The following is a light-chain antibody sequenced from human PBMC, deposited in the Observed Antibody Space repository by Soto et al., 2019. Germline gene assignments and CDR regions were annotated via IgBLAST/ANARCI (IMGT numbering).Light chain of an antibody. CDR2: APS. Sequence: DLQMTQSPSSVSASVGDRVTITCRASQGISSWLAWYQQKPGKAPKLLIYAPSSLQSGVPSRVSGSGSGTDFTLSMSSLRPEDFAMYYCQRANRFPRAFGGGTKVEIK. CDR3: QRANRFPRA. J-gene: IGKJ4*01. V-gene: IGKV1-12*01. CDR1: QGISSW.